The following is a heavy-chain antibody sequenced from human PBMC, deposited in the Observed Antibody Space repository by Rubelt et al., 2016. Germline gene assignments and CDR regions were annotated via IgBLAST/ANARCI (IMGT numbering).Heavy chain of an antibody. D-gene: IGHD6-19*01. CDR3: ARESSSGWYIDY. Sequence: QVQLVQSGAEVKKPGASVKVSCKASGYTFTGYYMHWVRQAPGQGLEWVGGINPNSGGTNYAQKFQGRVAMTRDTSITTAYMELSRLGSDDTAVFYCARESSSGWYIDYWGQGTLVTVSS. CDR1: GYTFTGYY. V-gene: IGHV1-2*02. J-gene: IGHJ4*02. CDR2: INPNSGGT.